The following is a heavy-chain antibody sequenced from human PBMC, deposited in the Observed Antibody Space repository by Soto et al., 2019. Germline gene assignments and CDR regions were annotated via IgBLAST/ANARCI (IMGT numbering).Heavy chain of an antibody. CDR3: AKGGRQWLVTSDFKY. CDR1: GFTFSDYA. D-gene: IGHD6-19*01. J-gene: IGHJ4*02. V-gene: IGHV3-30*18. Sequence: VQLVESGGGVVQPGRSLRLSCAASGFTFSDYAMHWVRQAPGKGLEWVAVVSHDGRNTHYADSVKGRVTISRDSSENTVSLEMTSLRAEDTAVYYCAKGGRQWLVTSDFKYWGQGALVTVSS. CDR2: VSHDGRNT.